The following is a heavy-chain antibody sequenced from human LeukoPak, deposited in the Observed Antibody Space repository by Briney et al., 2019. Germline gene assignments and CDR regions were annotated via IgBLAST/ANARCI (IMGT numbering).Heavy chain of an antibody. CDR1: GFTFGDYA. J-gene: IGHJ4*02. Sequence: GGSLRPSCTASGFTFGDYAMSWFRQAPGEGLEWVGFIRGKGSGGSTEYAASVKGRFTISRDDSRSMAYLQMDGLRTDDTAVYYCTRERDYTDEYWGQGTLVTVSS. CDR2: IRGKGSGGST. D-gene: IGHD4-11*01. CDR3: TRERDYTDEY. V-gene: IGHV3-49*03.